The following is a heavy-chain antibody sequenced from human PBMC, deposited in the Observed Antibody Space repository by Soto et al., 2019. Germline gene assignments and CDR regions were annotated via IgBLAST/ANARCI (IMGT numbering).Heavy chain of an antibody. CDR1: GGSVSSGSYY. CDR2: IYYSGST. Sequence: SETLSLTCTVSGGSVSSGSYYWSWIRQPPGKGLEWIGYIYYSGSTNYNPSLKSRFTISRDNAKNSLYLQMNSLRAEDTALYNCASFYYGGWGSYYNGCFAPWGQGPLVTVSS. J-gene: IGHJ5*02. CDR3: ASFYYGGWGSYYNGCFAP. V-gene: IGHV4-61*03. D-gene: IGHD3-10*01.